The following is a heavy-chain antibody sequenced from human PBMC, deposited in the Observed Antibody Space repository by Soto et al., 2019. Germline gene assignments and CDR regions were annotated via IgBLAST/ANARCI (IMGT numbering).Heavy chain of an antibody. V-gene: IGHV3-73*02. CDR2: IRSKPNNYAT. CDR3: SRPEALSGTTAY. CDR1: GFTFSGSA. Sequence: EVQLVESGGGLVQPGGSLKLSCAASGFTFSGSAIHWVRQTSGRGLEWIGLIRSKPNNYATLYGASVRGRLTISRDDSKNTAYLQMNSLKTEDTAVYYCSRPEALSGTTAYWGPGTLVTVSS. D-gene: IGHD1-20*01. J-gene: IGHJ4*02.